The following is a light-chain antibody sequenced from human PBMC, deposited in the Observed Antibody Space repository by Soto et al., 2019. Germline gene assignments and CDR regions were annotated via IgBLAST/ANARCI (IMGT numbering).Light chain of an antibody. Sequence: DIVMTQSPDSLPVSLGERATINCKSSQSVLYSSNNKNYLAWYQQRPGQPPKLLIYWASTRESGVPARFSGSGSGTDFTLTITSLQAEDVAVYYCQQYESTPPTFGQGTKLEIK. CDR1: QSVLYSSNNKNY. J-gene: IGKJ2*01. CDR2: WAS. CDR3: QQYESTPPT. V-gene: IGKV4-1*01.